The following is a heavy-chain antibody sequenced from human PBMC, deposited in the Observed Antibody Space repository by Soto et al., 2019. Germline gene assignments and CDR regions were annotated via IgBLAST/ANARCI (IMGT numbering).Heavy chain of an antibody. CDR3: ATNRLVGYNWFDP. V-gene: IGHV1-8*01. D-gene: IGHD1-7*01. Sequence: ASVKVSCKASGYTFTSYDINWVRQATGQGLEWMGWMNPNSGNAGYAQKFQGRVTMTRNTSISTAYMELSSLRSEDTAVYYCATNRLVGYNWFDPRGQGTLVTVSS. CDR1: GYTFTSYD. J-gene: IGHJ5*02. CDR2: MNPNSGNA.